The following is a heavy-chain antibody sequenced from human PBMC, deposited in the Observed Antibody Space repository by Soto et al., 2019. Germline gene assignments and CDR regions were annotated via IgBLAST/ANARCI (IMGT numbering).Heavy chain of an antibody. CDR3: AKQYIDTKIVVVITYFDY. J-gene: IGHJ4*02. D-gene: IGHD3-22*01. CDR1: GFTFSSYA. V-gene: IGHV3-23*01. Sequence: HPXGSLRLSCAASGFTFSSYAMSWVRQAPGKGLEWVSAISGSGGSTYYADSVKGRFTISRDNSKNTLYLQMNSLRAEDTAVYYCAKQYIDTKIVVVITYFDYWGQGTLVTVSS. CDR2: ISGSGGST.